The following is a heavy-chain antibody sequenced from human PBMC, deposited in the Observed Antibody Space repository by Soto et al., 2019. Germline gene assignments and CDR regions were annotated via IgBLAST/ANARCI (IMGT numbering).Heavy chain of an antibody. CDR2: ISGSGGST. J-gene: IGHJ4*02. D-gene: IGHD3-10*01. Sequence: GGSLRLSCAASGFTFSSYAMSWVRQAPGKGLEWVSAISGSGGSTYYADSVKGRFTISRDNSKNTLYLQMNSLRAEDTAVYYCAKMEGYYGSGSYYNVNYWGQGTLVTVSS. CDR3: AKMEGYYGSGSYYNVNY. CDR1: GFTFSSYA. V-gene: IGHV3-23*01.